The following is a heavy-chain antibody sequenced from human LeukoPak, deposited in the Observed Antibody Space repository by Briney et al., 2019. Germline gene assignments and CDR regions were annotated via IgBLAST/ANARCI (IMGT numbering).Heavy chain of an antibody. Sequence: GGSLRLSCAASAFTFNTYWMHWVRQVPWRGLEWVSRINGDESSTNYADSVKGRFTISRDNAKDTLYLHMNSLTAEDTAVYYCARGAKWAYYFDYWGQGTLVTVSS. D-gene: IGHD1-26*01. CDR1: AFTFNTYW. J-gene: IGHJ4*02. V-gene: IGHV3-74*01. CDR2: INGDESST. CDR3: ARGAKWAYYFDY.